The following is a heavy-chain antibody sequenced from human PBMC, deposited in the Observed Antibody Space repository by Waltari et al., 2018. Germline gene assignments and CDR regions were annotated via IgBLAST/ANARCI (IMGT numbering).Heavy chain of an antibody. CDR1: GGFFSSYW. CDR2: IFGSSGTT. CDR3: ARVYSSGWWGTFDY. J-gene: IGHJ4*02. D-gene: IGHD6-13*01. V-gene: IGHV4-39*07. Sequence: QVQLQESGPGLVKPSETLSLPCAVSGGFFSSYWWGWIRHPPGKGREWIGSIFGSSGTTEYNPSLKSRATISRDTSKNHFSLRLNSVTAADTAVYYCARVYSSGWWGTFDYWGQGVLVTVSS.